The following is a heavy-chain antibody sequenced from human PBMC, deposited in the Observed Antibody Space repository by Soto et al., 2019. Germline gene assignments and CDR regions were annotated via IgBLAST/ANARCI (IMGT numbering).Heavy chain of an antibody. CDR1: GFTVSSNY. J-gene: IGHJ4*02. D-gene: IGHD6-6*01. CDR2: IYSGGST. V-gene: IGHV3-66*02. Sequence: GESLKISCAASGFTVSSNYMSWVRQAPGKGLEWVSVIYSGGSTYYADSVKGRFTISRDNSKNTLYLQMNSLRAEDTAVYYCASYSSSSGGYFDYWGQGTLVTVSS. CDR3: ASYSSSSGGYFDY.